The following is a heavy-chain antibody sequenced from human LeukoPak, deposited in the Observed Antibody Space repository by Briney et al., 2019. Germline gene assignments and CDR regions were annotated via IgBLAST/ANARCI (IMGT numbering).Heavy chain of an antibody. V-gene: IGHV3-23*01. CDR2: ILTSGAT. Sequence: GGSLRLSCAASGFTFSSYNMNWVRQAPGKGLEWVATILTSGATYYADSVKGRFTISRDNSKNNLYLQMNGLRVEETAIYFCAKDWHDYWGLGTLVTVSS. CDR3: AKDWHDY. CDR1: GFTFSSYN. J-gene: IGHJ4*02.